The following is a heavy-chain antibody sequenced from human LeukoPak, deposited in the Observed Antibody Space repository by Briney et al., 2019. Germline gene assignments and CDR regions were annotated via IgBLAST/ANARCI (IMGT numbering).Heavy chain of an antibody. Sequence: PGGSLRLSCAASGFTFSSYSMNWVRQAPGKGLERVSAISGSGGSTYYADSVKGRFTISRDNSKNTLYLQMNSLRAEDTAVYYCAKASAMIVVVSKHFDYWGQGTLVTVSS. D-gene: IGHD3-22*01. CDR3: AKASAMIVVVSKHFDY. J-gene: IGHJ4*02. CDR2: ISGSGGST. V-gene: IGHV3-23*01. CDR1: GFTFSSYS.